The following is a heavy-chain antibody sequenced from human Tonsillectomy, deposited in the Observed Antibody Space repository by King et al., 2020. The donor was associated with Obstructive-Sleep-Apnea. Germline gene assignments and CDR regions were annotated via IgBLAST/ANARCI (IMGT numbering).Heavy chain of an antibody. D-gene: IGHD2-15*01. J-gene: IGHJ2*01. CDR3: ARGISVRSPDLGAVVIATRFYFDF. CDR1: GFTFNTYD. V-gene: IGHV3-13*01. Sequence: VQLVESGGGLVQPGGSLRLSCAASGFTFNTYDMHWVRQVTGDGLEWVAAVGTVGDTYYADSVEGRFTISREDGKNSLYLQMGDLRAGDTAMYYCARGISVRSPDLGAVVIATRFYFDFWGRGTLVTVSS. CDR2: VGTVGDT.